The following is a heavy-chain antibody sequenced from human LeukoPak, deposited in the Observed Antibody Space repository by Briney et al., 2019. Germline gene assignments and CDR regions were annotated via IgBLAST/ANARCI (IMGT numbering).Heavy chain of an antibody. CDR3: ARSSYSSSSSV. Sequence: QAGGSLRLSCAASGFSFSSYYMSWVRQAPGKGLEWVALINPDGSERYYVDSVKGRFTISRDNAKNSLYLQINSLRAEDTAVYYCARSSYSSSSSVWGQGTMVTVSS. J-gene: IGHJ3*01. V-gene: IGHV3-7*03. D-gene: IGHD6-6*01. CDR1: GFSFSSYY. CDR2: INPDGSER.